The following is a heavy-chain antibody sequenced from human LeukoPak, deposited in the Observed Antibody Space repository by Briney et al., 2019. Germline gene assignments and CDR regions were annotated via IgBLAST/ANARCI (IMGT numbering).Heavy chain of an antibody. V-gene: IGHV1-8*01. CDR1: GYTFTSYD. J-gene: IGHJ4*02. CDR2: MNPNSGNT. D-gene: IGHD3-22*01. Sequence: ASVKVSCKASGYTFTSYDIIWVRQATGQGLEWMGWMNPNSGNTGYAQKFQGRVTMTRNTSISTAYMELSSPRSEDTAVYYCVSYWYYYDSSGYPRDYWGQGTLVTVSS. CDR3: VSYWYYYDSSGYPRDY.